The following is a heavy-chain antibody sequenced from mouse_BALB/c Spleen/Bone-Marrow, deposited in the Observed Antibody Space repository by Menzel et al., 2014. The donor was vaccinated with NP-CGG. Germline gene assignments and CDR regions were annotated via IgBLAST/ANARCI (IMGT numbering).Heavy chain of an antibody. J-gene: IGHJ4*01. V-gene: IGHV3-8*02. CDR3: ARCWRAYYRYDAMDY. D-gene: IGHD2-14*01. Sequence: EVNVVESGPSLVKPSQPLSLTCSVTGDSITSGYWNWIRKFPGNKLEYMGYISYSGSTYYNPSLKSRISITRDTSKNQYYLQLNSVTTEDTATYYCARCWRAYYRYDAMDYWGQGTSVTVSS. CDR1: GDSITSGY. CDR2: ISYSGST.